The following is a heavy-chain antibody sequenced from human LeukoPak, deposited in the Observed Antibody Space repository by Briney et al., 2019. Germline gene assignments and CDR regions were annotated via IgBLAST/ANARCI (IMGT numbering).Heavy chain of an antibody. V-gene: IGHV3-23*01. CDR2: ISGSGGST. CDR3: AKGPGAYGLDP. Sequence: GGSLRLTCAASGFTFSSYAMIWVRQAPGKGLELVSAISGSGGSTYYADSVKGRFTISRDNSKNTLYLQMNSLRAEDTAVYYCAKGPGAYGLDPWGQGTLVTVSS. D-gene: IGHD2-21*01. J-gene: IGHJ5*02. CDR1: GFTFSSYA.